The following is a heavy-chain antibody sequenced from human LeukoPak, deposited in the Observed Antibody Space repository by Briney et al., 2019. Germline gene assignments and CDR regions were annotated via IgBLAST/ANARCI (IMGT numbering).Heavy chain of an antibody. CDR1: GGSISSYY. D-gene: IGHD3-3*01. CDR3: ARDLRYDFWSGYLDRGYYYYGMDV. Sequence: SQTLSLTCTVSGGSISSYYWSWIRQPAGKGLEWIGRIYTSGSTNCNPSLKSRVTMSVDTSKNQFSLKLSSVTAADTAVYYCARDLRYDFWSGYLDRGYYYYGMDVWGQGTTVTVSS. CDR2: IYTSGST. J-gene: IGHJ6*02. V-gene: IGHV4-4*07.